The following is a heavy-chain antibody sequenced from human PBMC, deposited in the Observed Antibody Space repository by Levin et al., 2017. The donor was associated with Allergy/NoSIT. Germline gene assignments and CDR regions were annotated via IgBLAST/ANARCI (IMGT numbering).Heavy chain of an antibody. CDR3: ARDKSYRDTGGSYDS. J-gene: IGHJ5*01. D-gene: IGHD2-8*02. CDR1: GYSFSDYY. V-gene: IGHV1-2*02. Sequence: PGGSLRLSCKASGYSFSDYYIHWVRQAPRQGLEWLGRINPNSGGTNYAQTFQGRVTMTRDTSTCSAYMELSRLTSDDTAVYYCARDKSYRDTGGSYDSWGQGTLVTVSS. CDR2: INPNSGGT.